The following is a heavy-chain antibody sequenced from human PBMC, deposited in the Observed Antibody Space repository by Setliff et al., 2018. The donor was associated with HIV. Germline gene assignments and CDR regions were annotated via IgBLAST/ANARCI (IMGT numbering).Heavy chain of an antibody. CDR2: ISSSSSYT. CDR3: ARVRRHSGRPGTFDI. V-gene: IGHV3-11*05. Sequence: PGGSLRLSCAASGFTFSDYYMSRIRQTPGKGLEWVSCISSSSSYTNYADSVKGRFTISRDNAKNSLYLQMNSLRAEDTAVYYCARVRRHSGRPGTFDIWGQGTMVTVSS. D-gene: IGHD5-12*01. J-gene: IGHJ3*02. CDR1: GFTFSDYY.